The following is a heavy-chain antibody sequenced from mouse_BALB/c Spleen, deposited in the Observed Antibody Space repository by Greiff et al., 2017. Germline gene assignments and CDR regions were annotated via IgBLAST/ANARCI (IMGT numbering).Heavy chain of an antibody. CDR2: ILPGSGST. V-gene: IGHV14-3*02. CDR1: GFNIKDTY. D-gene: IGHD4-1*01. Sequence: EVQLQQSGAELVKPGASVKLSCTASGFNIKDTYMHWVKQRPGHGLEWIGEILPGSGSTNYNEKFKGKATFTADTSSNTAYMQLSSLTSEDSAVYYCAALGRVMDYWGQGNSVTVSS. J-gene: IGHJ4*01. CDR3: AALGRVMDY.